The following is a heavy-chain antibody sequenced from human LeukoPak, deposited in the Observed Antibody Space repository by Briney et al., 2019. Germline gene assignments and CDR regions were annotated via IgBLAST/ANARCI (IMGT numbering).Heavy chain of an antibody. CDR1: GYNFSDNH. D-gene: IGHD1-26*01. J-gene: IGHJ6*02. V-gene: IGHV1-2*02. Sequence: ASVKVSCKASGYNFSDNHIHWVRQAPGQGLEWMGLIILNNGGTNYAQKFQGRVSMTRDTSISTVYMEMRSLRSDDTAVYYCATVFLIGRHYLFHVMDVWGQGTPVTVSS. CDR3: ATVFLIGRHYLFHVMDV. CDR2: IILNNGGT.